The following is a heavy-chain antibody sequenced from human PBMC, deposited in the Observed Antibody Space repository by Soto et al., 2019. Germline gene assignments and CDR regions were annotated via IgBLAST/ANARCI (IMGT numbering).Heavy chain of an antibody. CDR3: AKFRLTDYIRYALHS. D-gene: IGHD4-4*01. CDR1: GFTFSSYA. Sequence: EVQLLESGGGLVQPGGSLRLACAASGFTFSSYAMNWVRQAPGRGLEWVSIISPNGDSTYYADSVKGRFTISRDNSQNTVFLQMNSLRAEDTAIYFCAKFRLTDYIRYALHSWGQGTLVTVSS. CDR2: ISPNGDST. J-gene: IGHJ3*01. V-gene: IGHV3-23*01.